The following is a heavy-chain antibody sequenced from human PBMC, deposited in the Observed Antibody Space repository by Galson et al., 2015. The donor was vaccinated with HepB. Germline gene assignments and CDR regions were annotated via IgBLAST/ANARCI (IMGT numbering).Heavy chain of an antibody. CDR3: AKDRYSNYFSCMDV. D-gene: IGHD4-11*01. J-gene: IGHJ6*03. Sequence: SLRLSCAASGFTFSSYGMHWVRQAPGKGLEWVAVISYDGSNKYYADSVKGRFTISRDNSKNTLYLQMNSLRAEDTAVYYCAKDRYSNYFSCMDVWGKGTTVTVSS. CDR1: GFTFSSYG. V-gene: IGHV3-30*18. CDR2: ISYDGSNK.